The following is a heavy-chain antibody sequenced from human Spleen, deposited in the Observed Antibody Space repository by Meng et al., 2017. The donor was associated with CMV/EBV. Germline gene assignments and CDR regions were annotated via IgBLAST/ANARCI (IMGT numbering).Heavy chain of an antibody. J-gene: IGHJ1*01. CDR2: ISAYNGNT. Sequence: QVQLVQSGAEVKKPGASVKVSFKASGYIFSTYAIHWVRQAPGQGLEWMGWISAYNGNTIYAQKVQGRVTMTTDASTNTAYLELRSLRSDDTAVYYCARDQQLIPAEYFQHWGPGTLVTVSS. D-gene: IGHD6-13*01. V-gene: IGHV1-18*01. CDR3: ARDQQLIPAEYFQH. CDR1: GYIFSTYA.